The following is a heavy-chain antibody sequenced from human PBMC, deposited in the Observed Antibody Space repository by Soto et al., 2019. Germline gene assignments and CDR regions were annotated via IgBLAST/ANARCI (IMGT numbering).Heavy chain of an antibody. D-gene: IGHD4-17*01. CDR3: ARGGETTVVPSKFDY. V-gene: IGHV1-69*01. Sequence: QVQLVPSGAAVLEPGSSVLVSCPASVGTFSSSAISWVRQAPGQGLEWMGGLIPIFGTASYAQKFPGRVTITADESTSTAYMELSSLRSEDTAVYYCARGGETTVVPSKFDYWGQGTLVTVSS. CDR1: VGTFSSSA. J-gene: IGHJ4*02. CDR2: LIPIFGTA.